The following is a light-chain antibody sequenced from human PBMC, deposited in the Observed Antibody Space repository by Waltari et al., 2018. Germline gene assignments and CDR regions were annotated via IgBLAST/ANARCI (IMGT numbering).Light chain of an antibody. J-gene: IGKJ1*01. CDR2: GAS. Sequence: EIVMTQSPATLSVFPGERATLSCRASQSIRSNLAWYQHKPGQAPRLLIYGASTRATGIPARFSGSGSETEFTLTISSLQSEDFAVYFCQQYDNWLVTFGQGTKVEIK. CDR1: QSIRSN. CDR3: QQYDNWLVT. V-gene: IGKV3-15*01.